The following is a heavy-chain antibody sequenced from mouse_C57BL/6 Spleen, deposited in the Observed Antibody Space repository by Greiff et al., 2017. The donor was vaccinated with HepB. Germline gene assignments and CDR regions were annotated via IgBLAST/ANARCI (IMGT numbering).Heavy chain of an antibody. CDR2: IRLKSDNYAT. D-gene: IGHD1-1*01. J-gene: IGHJ2*01. CDR1: GFTFSNYW. V-gene: IGHV6-3*01. Sequence: EVKLMESGGGLVQPGGSMKLSCVASGFTFSNYWMNWVRQSPEKGLEWVAQIRLKSDNYATHYAESVKGRFTISRDDSKSRVYLQMNNLRAEDTGIYYCAVDYGGSFFDYWGQGTTLTVSS. CDR3: AVDYGGSFFDY.